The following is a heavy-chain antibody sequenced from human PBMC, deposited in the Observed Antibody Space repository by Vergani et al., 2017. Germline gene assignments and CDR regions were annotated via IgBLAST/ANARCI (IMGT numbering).Heavy chain of an antibody. CDR3: ARATSPYCSSTSCYANGHYYYYYYMDV. CDR1: GGTFSSYA. V-gene: IGHV1-69*01. CDR2: IIPIFGTA. D-gene: IGHD2-2*01. Sequence: QVQLVQSGAEVKKPGSSVKVSCKASGGTFSSYAISWVRQAPGQGLEWMGGIIPIFGTANYAQKFQGRVTLTADESTSTAYMELSSLRSEDTAVYYCARATSPYCSSTSCYANGHYYYYYYMDVWGKGP. J-gene: IGHJ6*03.